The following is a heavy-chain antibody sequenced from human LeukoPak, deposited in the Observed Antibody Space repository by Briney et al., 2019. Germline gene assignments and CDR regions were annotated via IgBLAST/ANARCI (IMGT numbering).Heavy chain of an antibody. CDR2: ISGSGGST. CDR3: AKDGYCSGGSCYQVDY. Sequence: GGSLRLSCAASGFTFSSYAMSWVRQAPGKGLEWVSAISGSGGSTYYADSVKGRFTISRDNSKNTLYLQMNSLRAEDTAVYYCAKDGYCSGGSCYQVDYWGQGTLVTVSS. V-gene: IGHV3-23*01. CDR1: GFTFSSYA. D-gene: IGHD2-15*01. J-gene: IGHJ4*02.